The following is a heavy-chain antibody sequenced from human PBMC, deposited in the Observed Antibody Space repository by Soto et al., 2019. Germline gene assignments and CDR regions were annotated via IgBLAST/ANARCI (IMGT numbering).Heavy chain of an antibody. CDR3: AREGALKPFSS. V-gene: IGHV3-21*01. CDR1: GFTFSNYN. J-gene: IGHJ5*02. Sequence: GGSLRLSCVASGFTFSNYNMNWVRQAPGKGLEWVSHISGSSIYIHYADSVRGRFTISRDNAKNSVYLQMDSLRAEDTAVYYCAREGALKPFSSWGQGAMVTVSS. CDR2: ISGSSIYI.